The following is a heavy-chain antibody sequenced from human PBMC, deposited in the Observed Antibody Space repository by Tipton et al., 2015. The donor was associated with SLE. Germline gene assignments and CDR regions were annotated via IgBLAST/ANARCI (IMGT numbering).Heavy chain of an antibody. D-gene: IGHD3-10*01. Sequence: TLSLTCTVSGGSISSSSYYWGWIRQPPGKGLEWIGSIYYSGSTYYNPSLKSRVTISVDTSKNQFSLKLSSVTAADTAVYYCAGVADYYGSGHYYYYMDVWGKGTTVTVSS. CDR3: AGVADYYGSGHYYYYMDV. J-gene: IGHJ6*03. CDR1: GGSISSSSYY. CDR2: IYYSGST. V-gene: IGHV4-39*07.